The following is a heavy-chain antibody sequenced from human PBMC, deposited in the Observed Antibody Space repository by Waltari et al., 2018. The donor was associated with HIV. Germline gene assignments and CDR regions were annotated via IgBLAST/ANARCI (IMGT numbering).Heavy chain of an antibody. Sequence: EVQLLESGGGLVQPGGSLRLSCAASGFTFSSYAMSWVRQAPGEWVGGVWVISGGVGSTYDADFVKGRFTIARENSKNTLYLQMNSLRAEDTAVYYCAKEGIAGRPSVPDYWGQGTLVTVSS. J-gene: IGHJ4*02. CDR1: GFTFSSYA. V-gene: IGHV3-23*01. D-gene: IGHD6-6*01. CDR3: AKEGIAGRPSVPDY. CDR2: ISGGVGST.